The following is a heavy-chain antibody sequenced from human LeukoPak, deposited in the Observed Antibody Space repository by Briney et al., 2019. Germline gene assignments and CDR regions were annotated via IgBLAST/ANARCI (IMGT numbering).Heavy chain of an antibody. D-gene: IGHD5-12*01. CDR1: GFTFSSYM. V-gene: IGHV3-74*01. J-gene: IGHJ4*02. Sequence: GSLTLSCAASGFTFSSYMMHWVRQAPGKGLVWVSRLNRGGDTTTYADSVKGRFTISRDNAKNTLYLQMNSLRVEDTAVYYCAREGRVSGYDFDCWGQGTLVTVSS. CDR3: AREGRVSGYDFDC. CDR2: LNRGGDTT.